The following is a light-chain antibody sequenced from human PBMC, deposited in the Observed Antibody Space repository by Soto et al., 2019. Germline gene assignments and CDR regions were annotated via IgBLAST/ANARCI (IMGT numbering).Light chain of an antibody. CDR2: AAS. CDR1: QTISVY. CDR3: QQSYSIPNT. Sequence: DIQMTQSPSSLSASVGDRVTITCRSSQTISVYLNWYQQKPGKAPKLLIYAASSLQSGVPSRFSGSGSGTDFTLTISSLQPEDFATYYCQQSYSIPNTFGQGTKLEIK. V-gene: IGKV1-39*01. J-gene: IGKJ2*01.